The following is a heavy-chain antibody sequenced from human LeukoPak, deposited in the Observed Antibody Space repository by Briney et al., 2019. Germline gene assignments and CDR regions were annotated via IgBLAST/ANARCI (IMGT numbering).Heavy chain of an antibody. CDR3: ARNYYGSGSYSYYYNYMDV. D-gene: IGHD3-10*01. V-gene: IGHV1-18*01. CDR2: ISAYNGNT. Sequence: ASVKVSCKASGYTFTSYGISWVRQAPGQGLEWMGWISAYNGNTNYAQKLQGRVTMTTDTSTSTAYMELRSLRSDDTAVYYCARNYYGSGSYSYYYNYMDVWGKGTTVTVSS. CDR1: GYTFTSYG. J-gene: IGHJ6*03.